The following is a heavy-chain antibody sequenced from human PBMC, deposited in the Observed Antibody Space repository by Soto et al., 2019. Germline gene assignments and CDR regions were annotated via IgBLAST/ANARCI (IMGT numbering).Heavy chain of an antibody. V-gene: IGHV4-59*01. J-gene: IGHJ4*02. CDR2: IYYLGST. Sequence: SETLSLTCSVSGGSMSEYFWSWIRKSPGKGLEWIGYIYYLGSTDYNPSLKSRVTISVDTSKRQFSLRLTSVTAADTAVYYCARDGYDGSGSPYPAYWGPGTQVTVSS. CDR3: ARDGYDGSGSPYPAY. D-gene: IGHD3-10*01. CDR1: GGSMSEYF.